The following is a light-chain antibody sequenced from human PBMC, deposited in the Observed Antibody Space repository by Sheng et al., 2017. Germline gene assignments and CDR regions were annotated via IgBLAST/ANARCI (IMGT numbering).Light chain of an antibody. CDR3: QQSYTFPIT. CDR2: DAS. Sequence: DIVMTQSPDSLAVSLGERATINCKSSQSVLYSSNNKNYLAWYQQKPGKAPKLLISDASSLQSGVPSRFSGSGFGTDFTLTISSLQPEDFASYYCQQSYTFPITFGQGTRLEIK. CDR1: QSVLYSSNNKNY. V-gene: IGKV4-1*01. J-gene: IGKJ5*01.